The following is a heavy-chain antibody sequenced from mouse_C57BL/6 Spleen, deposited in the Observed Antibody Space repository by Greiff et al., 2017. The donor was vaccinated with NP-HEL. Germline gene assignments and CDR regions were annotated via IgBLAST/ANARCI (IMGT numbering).Heavy chain of an antibody. J-gene: IGHJ2*01. V-gene: IGHV1-63*01. CDR3: ARRAYSNPCDY. CDR1: GYTFTNYW. Sequence: QVQLQQSGAELVRPGTSVKMSCKASGYTFTNYWIGWAKQRPGHGLEWIGDIYPGGGYTNYIEKFKGKATLTADKSSSTAYMQFSSLTSEDSASYYCARRAYSNPCDYWGKGTTLTVSS. D-gene: IGHD2-5*01. CDR2: IYPGGGYT.